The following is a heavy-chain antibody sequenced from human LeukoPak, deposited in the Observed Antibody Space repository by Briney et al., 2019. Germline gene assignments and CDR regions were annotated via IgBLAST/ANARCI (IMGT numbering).Heavy chain of an antibody. CDR2: ISYDGSYK. V-gene: IGHV3-30*04. CDR3: ARDECSSTSCSEGFQY. J-gene: IGHJ1*01. Sequence: GGALRLSCAASGFTFSSYAMHWVRQAPGKGLDWVAVISYDGSYKNYADSVKGRFTVSSDNSRNTVYLQMNSLRPEDTAVYYCARDECSSTSCSEGFQYWGQGTLVTVSS. CDR1: GFTFSSYA. D-gene: IGHD2-2*01.